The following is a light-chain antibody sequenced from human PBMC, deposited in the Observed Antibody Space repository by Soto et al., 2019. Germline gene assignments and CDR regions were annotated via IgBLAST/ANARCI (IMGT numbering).Light chain of an antibody. CDR2: GNS. V-gene: IGLV1-40*01. J-gene: IGLJ1*01. CDR1: SSNIGAGYD. Sequence: QSALTQPPSVSGAPGQRVTISCTGSSSNIGAGYDVHWYQQLPGTAPNLLIYGNSNRPSGVPDRFSGSKSGTSASLAITGLQAEDEADYYCQSYDSSLSGSQVFGTGTKVTVL. CDR3: QSYDSSLSGSQV.